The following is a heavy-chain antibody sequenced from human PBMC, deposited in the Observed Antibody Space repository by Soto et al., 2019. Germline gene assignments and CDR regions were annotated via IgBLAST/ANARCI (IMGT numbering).Heavy chain of an antibody. Sequence: GSLRLCCAVTGFSFNNYAMNWVRQAPGKGLEWVSSISGGGTGTYSADAVKGRFTISSDKSRNTVYLQMSSLRADDTAVYYCAKGHYYDNVGNWVANQAFDSWDQGSLVTVSS. D-gene: IGHD3-22*01. CDR2: ISGGGTGT. CDR3: AKGHYYDNVGNWVANQAFDS. V-gene: IGHV3-23*01. J-gene: IGHJ4*02. CDR1: GFSFNNYA.